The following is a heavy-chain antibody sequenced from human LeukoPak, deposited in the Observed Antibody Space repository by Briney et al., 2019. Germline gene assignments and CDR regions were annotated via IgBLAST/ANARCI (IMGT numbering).Heavy chain of an antibody. D-gene: IGHD3-3*01. CDR1: GFNFINNN. CDR3: AKDFRWSFHY. Sequence: GFLRLSCAAFGFNFINNNMHWVRQAPGQGLERLAFIEHNGASKKYADSVRGRFTISRDNSNNMLYLEMNSLRNEDTAVYYCAKDFRWSFHYWGQGTLVTVSS. V-gene: IGHV3-30*02. CDR2: IEHNGASK. J-gene: IGHJ4*02.